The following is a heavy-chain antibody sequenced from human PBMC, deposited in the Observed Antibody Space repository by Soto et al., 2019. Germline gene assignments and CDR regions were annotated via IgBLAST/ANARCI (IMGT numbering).Heavy chain of an antibody. J-gene: IGHJ4*02. CDR2: ISGSGGST. CDR1: GFTFSSYA. CDR3: VKNKGSYYNGLLDY. Sequence: PGGSLRLSCAASGFTFSSYAMSWVRQAPGKGLEWVSAISGSGGSTYYADSVKGRFTISRDNSKNTLYLQMNSLRAEDTAVYYCVKNKGSYYNGLLDYWGQGTLVTVSS. D-gene: IGHD3-10*01. V-gene: IGHV3-23*01.